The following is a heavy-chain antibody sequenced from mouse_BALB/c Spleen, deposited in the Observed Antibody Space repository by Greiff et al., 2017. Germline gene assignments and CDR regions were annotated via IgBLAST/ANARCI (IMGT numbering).Heavy chain of an antibody. V-gene: IGHV3-6*02. CDR1: GYSITSGYY. CDR2: ISYDGSN. CDR3: ASPSTTSWFAY. Sequence: EVKLLESGPGLVKPSQSLSLTCSVTGYSITSGYYWNWIRQFPGNKLEWMGYISYDGSNNYNPSLKNRISITRDTSKNQFFLKLNSVTTEDTATYYCASPSTTSWFAYWGQGTLVTVSA. D-gene: IGHD2-1*01. J-gene: IGHJ3*01.